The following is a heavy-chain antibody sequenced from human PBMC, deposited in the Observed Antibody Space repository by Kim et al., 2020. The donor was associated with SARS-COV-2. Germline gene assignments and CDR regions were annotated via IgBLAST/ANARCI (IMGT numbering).Heavy chain of an antibody. J-gene: IGHJ4*02. V-gene: IGHV3-30*02. CDR3: AKGGPGLRYFDWLTTFDY. D-gene: IGHD3-9*01. Sequence: KGRFTISRDKSKNTVYLQMNGLRAEDTAVYYCAKGGPGLRYFDWLTTFDYWGQGTLVTVSS.